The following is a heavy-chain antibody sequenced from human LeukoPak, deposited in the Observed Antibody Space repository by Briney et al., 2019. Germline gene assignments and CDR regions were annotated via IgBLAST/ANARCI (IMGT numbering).Heavy chain of an antibody. CDR2: IYSGGST. CDR3: ARTRYYYYGMDV. CDR1: GFTVSSNY. J-gene: IGHJ6*02. V-gene: IGHV3-66*01. D-gene: IGHD6-6*01. Sequence: GGSLRLSCATSGFTVSSNYMSWVRQAPGKGLEWVSVIYSGGSTYYADSVKGRFTISRDNSKNTLYLQMNSLRAEDTAVYYCARTRYYYYGMDVWGQGTTVTVSS.